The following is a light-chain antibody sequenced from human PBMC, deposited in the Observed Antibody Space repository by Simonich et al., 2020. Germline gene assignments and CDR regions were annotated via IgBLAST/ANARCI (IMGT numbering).Light chain of an antibody. Sequence: QTVVTQEPSFSVSPGGTVTLTCGLSSGSVSTSYYPSWYQQTPGQAPSTLINSANTRSSGVPDRFSGSILGNKAALTITGAQADDESDYYCVLYMGSGIGVFGGGTKLTVL. J-gene: IGLJ3*02. CDR2: SAN. V-gene: IGLV8-61*01. CDR1: SGSVSTSYY. CDR3: VLYMGSGIGV.